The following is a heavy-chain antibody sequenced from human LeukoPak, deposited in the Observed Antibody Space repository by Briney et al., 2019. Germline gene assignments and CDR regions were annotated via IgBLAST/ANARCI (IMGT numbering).Heavy chain of an antibody. Sequence: GGSLRLSCAASGFTFSSYAMSWVRQAPGKGLECVSSISVSRGITYYADSLKGRFTISRDNAKNSLYLQMNSLRAEDTAVYYCARTGDYDFWSGYYFYYYYYMDVWGKGTTVTVSS. CDR2: ISVSRGIT. CDR3: ARTGDYDFWSGYYFYYYYYMDV. J-gene: IGHJ6*03. V-gene: IGHV3-23*01. CDR1: GFTFSSYA. D-gene: IGHD3-3*01.